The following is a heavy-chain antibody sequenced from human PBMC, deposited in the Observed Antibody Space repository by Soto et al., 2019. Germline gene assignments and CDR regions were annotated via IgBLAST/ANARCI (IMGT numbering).Heavy chain of an antibody. J-gene: IGHJ3*02. CDR1: GYTLTELS. Sequence: VASVKVSCKVSGYTLTELSMHWVRQAPGKGLEWMGGFDPEDGETIYAQKFEGRVTMTEDTSTDTAYMELSSLRSEDTAVYYCATVGGPALIAAAGNDAFDIWGQGTMVTVSS. D-gene: IGHD6-13*01. CDR2: FDPEDGET. CDR3: ATVGGPALIAAAGNDAFDI. V-gene: IGHV1-24*01.